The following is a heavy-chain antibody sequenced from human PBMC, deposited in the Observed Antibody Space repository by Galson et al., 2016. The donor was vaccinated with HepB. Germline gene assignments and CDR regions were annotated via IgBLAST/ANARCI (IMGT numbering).Heavy chain of an antibody. Sequence: SVKVSCKASGFTFTSSAMQWVRQARGQRLEWIGWIVVGSGNTDYAQKFQERVTITRDMSTSTAYMELSSLRAEDTAVYYCATGPGHIEVLTASEEYFQYWGQGTRVTVSS. V-gene: IGHV1-58*02. J-gene: IGHJ1*01. CDR3: ATGPGHIEVLTASEEYFQY. CDR2: IVVGSGNT. CDR1: GFTFTSSA. D-gene: IGHD2-21*02.